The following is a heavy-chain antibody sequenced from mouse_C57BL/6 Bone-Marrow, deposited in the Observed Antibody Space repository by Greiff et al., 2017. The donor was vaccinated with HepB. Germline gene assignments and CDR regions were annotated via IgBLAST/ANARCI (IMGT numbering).Heavy chain of an antibody. V-gene: IGHV1-72*01. D-gene: IGHD1-1*01. Sequence: QVQLQQPGAELVKPGASVKLSCKASGYTFTSYWMHWVKQRPGRGLEWIGRIDPNSGGTKYNEKFKSKATLTVDKPSSTAYMQLSSLTSEDSAVYYCARGMFITTIVALADYAMDYWGQGTSVTVSS. CDR2: IDPNSGGT. CDR1: GYTFTSYW. J-gene: IGHJ4*01. CDR3: ARGMFITTIVALADYAMDY.